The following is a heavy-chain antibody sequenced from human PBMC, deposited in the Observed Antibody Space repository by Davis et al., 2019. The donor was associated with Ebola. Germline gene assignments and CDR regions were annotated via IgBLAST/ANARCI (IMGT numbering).Heavy chain of an antibody. V-gene: IGHV4-39*07. CDR3: ARLSGLFSSSSGALYFDL. Sequence: LRLSCSVSGGSISSGTYYWGWVRQPPGKGLEWIGAIYYNGRTYYNSSLECRVTIPLDTSKNQFSLKLRSVTAADTAVYFCARLSGLFSSSSGALYFDLWGRGTLVSVSS. CDR2: IYYNGRT. CDR1: GGSISSGTYY. J-gene: IGHJ2*01. D-gene: IGHD6-6*01.